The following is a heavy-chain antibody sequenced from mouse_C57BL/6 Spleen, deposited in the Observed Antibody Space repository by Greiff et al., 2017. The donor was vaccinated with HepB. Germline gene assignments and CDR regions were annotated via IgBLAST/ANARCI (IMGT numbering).Heavy chain of an antibody. Sequence: EVQLQQSGPELVKPGDSVKISCKASGYSFTGYFMNWVMQSHGKSLEWIGRINPYNGDTFYNQKFKGKATLTVDKSSSTAHMELRSLTSEDSAVYYCARSYGSRDWYFDVWGTGTTVTVSS. CDR3: ARSYGSRDWYFDV. V-gene: IGHV1-20*01. J-gene: IGHJ1*03. D-gene: IGHD1-1*01. CDR2: INPYNGDT. CDR1: GYSFTGYF.